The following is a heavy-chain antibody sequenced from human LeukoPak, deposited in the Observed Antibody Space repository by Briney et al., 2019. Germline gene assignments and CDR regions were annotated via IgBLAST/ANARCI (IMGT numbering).Heavy chain of an antibody. V-gene: IGHV1-69*05. Sequence: GSSVKVSCKASGGTFSSYAISWVRQAPGQGLEWMGGIIPIFGTANYAQKFQGRVTMTRDTSISTAYMELSRLRSDDTAVYYCAKSRGELNFDYWGQGTLVTVSS. CDR2: IIPIFGTA. CDR1: GGTFSSYA. J-gene: IGHJ4*02. D-gene: IGHD1-26*01. CDR3: AKSRGELNFDY.